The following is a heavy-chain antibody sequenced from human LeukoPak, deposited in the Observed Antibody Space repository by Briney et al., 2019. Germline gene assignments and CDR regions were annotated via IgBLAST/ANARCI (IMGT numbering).Heavy chain of an antibody. V-gene: IGHV1-3*01. CDR2: INAGNGNT. J-gene: IGHJ6*02. Sequence: GASVKVSCKASGYTFTSYAMHWVRQAPGQRLEWMGWINAGNGNTKYSQKFQGRVTITRDTSASTAYMELSSLRSEDTAVYYCARDQYYYDSSGYYWGYYYYGMDVWGQGTTVTVSS. CDR1: GYTFTSYA. CDR3: ARDQYYYDSSGYYWGYYYYGMDV. D-gene: IGHD3-22*01.